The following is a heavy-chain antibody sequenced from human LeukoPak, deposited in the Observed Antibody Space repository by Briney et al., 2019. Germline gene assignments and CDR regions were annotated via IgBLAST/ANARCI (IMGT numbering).Heavy chain of an antibody. D-gene: IGHD6-13*01. Sequence: GESLRLSCAASGFTFSSYAMTWVRQAPGKGLEWVSVISGRGGSTYYVDSVKGRFTISRDNSKNTLYLQMNSLRAEDTAVYYCAKDLIAATGTCDYWGQGTLVTVSS. CDR2: ISGRGGST. CDR3: AKDLIAATGTCDY. CDR1: GFTFSSYA. V-gene: IGHV3-23*01. J-gene: IGHJ4*02.